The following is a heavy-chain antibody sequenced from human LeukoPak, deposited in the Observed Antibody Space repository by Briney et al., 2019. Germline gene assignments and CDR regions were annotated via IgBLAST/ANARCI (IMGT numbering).Heavy chain of an antibody. V-gene: IGHV6-1*01. CDR3: ALARSEYHYGMDV. J-gene: IGHJ6*02. CDR2: TYYRSKWYN. CDR1: GDSVSSISGA. Sequence: SQTLSLTCAISGDSVSSISGAWYWIRQSPSRGLEWLGRTYYRSKWYNEYAVSVKGRININPDPSKNQFSLQLNSVTPEDTAVYYCALARSEYHYGMDVWGQGATVTVSS.